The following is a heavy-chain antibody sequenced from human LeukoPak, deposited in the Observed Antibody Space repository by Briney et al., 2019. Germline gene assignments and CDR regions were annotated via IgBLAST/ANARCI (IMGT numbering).Heavy chain of an antibody. J-gene: IGHJ4*02. CDR2: LSTGGGAT. Sequence: GGSLRLSCAASGFTFSSYSMTWVRQAPGKGLEWVSGLSTGGGATYYADSVKGRFTISRDNSKDTLYLQMNSLRAEDTAVYYCAKHSSGWYFGRYCFDYWGQGTLVTVSS. CDR3: AKHSSGWYFGRYCFDY. CDR1: GFTFSSYS. V-gene: IGHV3-23*01. D-gene: IGHD6-19*01.